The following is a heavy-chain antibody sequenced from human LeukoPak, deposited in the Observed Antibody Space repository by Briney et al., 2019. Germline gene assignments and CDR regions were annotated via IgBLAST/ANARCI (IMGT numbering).Heavy chain of an antibody. CDR1: GYTFTGYY. D-gene: IGHD6-13*01. Sequence: ASVKVSCKASGYTFTGYYMHWVRQATGQGLEWMGWMNPNSGNTVYAQKFQGRVTITRNTSVSTVYMELTSLRSDDMAVYYCARPPIMAATGTLRYYFDYWGQGTLVTVSS. CDR2: MNPNSGNT. J-gene: IGHJ4*02. V-gene: IGHV1-8*03. CDR3: ARPPIMAATGTLRYYFDY.